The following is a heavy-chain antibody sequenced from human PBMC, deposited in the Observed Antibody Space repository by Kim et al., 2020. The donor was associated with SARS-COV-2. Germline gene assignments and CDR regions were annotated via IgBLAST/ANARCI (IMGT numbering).Heavy chain of an antibody. D-gene: IGHD5-12*01. Sequence: DAVKGRFTISRDNAKNTLYLQMNSLRAEDTAVYFCAKEVRRNSGHDAHFAHWGQGTLVTVSS. CDR3: AKEVRRNSGHDAHFAH. V-gene: IGHV3-30*02. J-gene: IGHJ4*02.